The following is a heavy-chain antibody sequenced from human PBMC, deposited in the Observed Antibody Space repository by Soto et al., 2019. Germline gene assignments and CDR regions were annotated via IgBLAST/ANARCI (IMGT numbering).Heavy chain of an antibody. D-gene: IGHD2-15*01. CDR2: CHDSGVT. CDR3: AKGGCSSCTCDP. CDR1: GGSISNSY. Sequence: QVQLHESGPGLVKPSETLSLTCTVSGGSISNSYWSWVRQPPGKGLEWIGFCHDSGVTNYNPSLRSRVTFSLDTSNNHLSLMLTSVTAADTAVYYCAKGGCSSCTCDPWGQGTVVTVSS. J-gene: IGHJ5*02. V-gene: IGHV4-59*01.